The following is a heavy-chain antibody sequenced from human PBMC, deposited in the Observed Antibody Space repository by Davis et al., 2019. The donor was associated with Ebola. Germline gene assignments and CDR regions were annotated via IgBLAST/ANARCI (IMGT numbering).Heavy chain of an antibody. V-gene: IGHV1-46*01. CDR3: ARSQSDYSKDY. CDR2: INPSGGST. CDR1: GYTFTSYG. D-gene: IGHD4-11*01. Sequence: ASVKVSCKASGYTFTSYGISWVRQAPGQGLEWMGIINPSGGSTSYAQKFQGRITMTSDTSTSTVDMDLSSLRSEDTAIYYCARSQSDYSKDYWGQGTLVTVSS. J-gene: IGHJ4*02.